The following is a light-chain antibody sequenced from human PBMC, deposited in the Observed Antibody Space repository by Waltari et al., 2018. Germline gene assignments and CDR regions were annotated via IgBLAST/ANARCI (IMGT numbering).Light chain of an antibody. CDR3: HQSNTLPHT. J-gene: IGKJ2*01. Sequence: IVLTQSPDFQSETRKEKVTITCQPSQCTVGNLHWCQQQPGHPPKLRIKYASHAISGVPSRFSGGVSGTDFTLTINGLETEDAATYYCHQSNTLPHTFGQGTKLAIK. V-gene: IGKV6-21*02. CDR2: YAS. CDR1: QCTVGN.